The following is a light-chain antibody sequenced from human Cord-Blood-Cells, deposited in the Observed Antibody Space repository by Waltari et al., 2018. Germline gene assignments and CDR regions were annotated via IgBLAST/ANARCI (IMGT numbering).Light chain of an antibody. CDR3: QQYYSYPRG. CDR1: QGISSY. CDR2: AAS. J-gene: IGKJ3*01. Sequence: AIRMTQSPSSFSASTGDRVTITCRASQGISSYLAWYQQKPGKAPKLLIYAASTLQSGVPSRFSGSGSGTDFTLTISCLQSEDFATDYCQQYYSYPRGFGPGTKVDIK. V-gene: IGKV1-8*01.